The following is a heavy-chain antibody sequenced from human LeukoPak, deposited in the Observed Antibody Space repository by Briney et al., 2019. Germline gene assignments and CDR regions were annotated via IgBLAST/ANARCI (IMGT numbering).Heavy chain of an antibody. J-gene: IGHJ4*02. V-gene: IGHV1-46*01. Sequence: ASVKVSCKASGYAFTSYYIHWVRQAPGQGLEWMGVINPSSGGTSYAQKLQGRVTMTRDTSTGTVYMALSSLRSEDTAVYYCARPGYSYGLDYWGQGTLVTVSS. CDR2: INPSSGGT. D-gene: IGHD5-18*01. CDR1: GYAFTSYY. CDR3: ARPGYSYGLDY.